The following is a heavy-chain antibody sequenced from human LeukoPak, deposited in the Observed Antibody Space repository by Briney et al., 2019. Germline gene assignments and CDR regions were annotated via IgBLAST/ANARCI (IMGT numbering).Heavy chain of an antibody. D-gene: IGHD6-19*01. J-gene: IGHJ5*02. V-gene: IGHV3-7*01. CDR1: GFTFSSYW. CDR2: IKQDGSEK. Sequence: PGGSLRLSCAASGFTFSSYWMSWVRQAPGKGLEWVANIKQDGSEKYYVDSVKGRFTISRDNAKNSLYLQMNSLLAEDTAVYYCARDLRQWLPPDWFDPWGQGTLVTVSS. CDR3: ARDLRQWLPPDWFDP.